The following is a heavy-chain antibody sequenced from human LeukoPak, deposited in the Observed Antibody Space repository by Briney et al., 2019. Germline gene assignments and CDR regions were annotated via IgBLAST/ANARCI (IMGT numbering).Heavy chain of an antibody. Sequence: ASVKVSCKASGYTFTKYGVSWVRQAPGQGLEWMGWIGTHTGNRNYVKKFQGRVTLTTDTSTSTAYMELSSLRAEDTAVYYCARGLRNRDAFDIWGQGTMVTVSS. CDR1: GYTFTKYG. CDR3: ARGLRNRDAFDI. CDR2: IGTHTGNR. D-gene: IGHD1-14*01. J-gene: IGHJ3*02. V-gene: IGHV1-18*01.